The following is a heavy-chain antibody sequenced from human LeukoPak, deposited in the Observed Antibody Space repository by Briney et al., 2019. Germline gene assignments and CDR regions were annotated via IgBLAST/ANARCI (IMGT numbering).Heavy chain of an antibody. CDR3: AKDLVTAVTVGYYFDY. CDR2: ISGSGDNI. J-gene: IGHJ4*02. Sequence: QSGGSLRLSCAASGFTFSSYGMSWVRQAPGKGLEWVSAISGSGDNIYYADSVKGRFTISRDNSKNTLYLQMNSLRVEDTAVYFCAKDLVTAVTVGYYFDYWGQGTLVTVSS. V-gene: IGHV3-23*01. D-gene: IGHD4-17*01. CDR1: GFTFSSYG.